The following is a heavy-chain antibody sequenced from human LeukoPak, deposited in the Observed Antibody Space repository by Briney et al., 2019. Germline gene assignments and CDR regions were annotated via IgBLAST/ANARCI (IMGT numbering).Heavy chain of an antibody. J-gene: IGHJ6*03. D-gene: IGHD6-25*01. CDR3: ARETRRSYYYMDV. CDR2: INHSGST. V-gene: IGHV4-34*01. Sequence: SETLSLTCAVYGGSFSGYYWSWIRQPPGKGLEWIGEINHSGSTNYNPSLKSRVTISVDTSKNQFSLKLSSVTAADTALYYCARETRRSYYYMDVWGKGTTVTVSS. CDR1: GGSFSGYY.